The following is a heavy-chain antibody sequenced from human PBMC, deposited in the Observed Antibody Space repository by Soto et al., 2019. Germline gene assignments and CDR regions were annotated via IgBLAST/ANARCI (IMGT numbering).Heavy chain of an antibody. CDR3: ARGITGTNLDWFDP. V-gene: IGHV4-4*07. CDR1: GGSISSYY. D-gene: IGHD1-7*01. CDR2: IYTSGST. Sequence: SETLSLTCTVSGGSISSYYWSWIRQPAGKGLEWIGRIYTSGSTNYNPSLKSRVTMSVDTSKNQFSLKLSSVTAADTAVYYCARGITGTNLDWFDPWGQGTLVTVSS. J-gene: IGHJ5*02.